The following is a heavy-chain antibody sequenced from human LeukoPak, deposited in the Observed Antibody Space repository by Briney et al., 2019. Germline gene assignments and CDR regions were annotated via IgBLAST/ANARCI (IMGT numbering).Heavy chain of an antibody. J-gene: IGHJ4*02. V-gene: IGHV1-69*05. CDR1: GGTFSSYA. CDR3: ASAPPAAVRESFDY. D-gene: IGHD2-2*01. Sequence: ASVKVSCKASGGTFSSYAISWVRQAPGQGLEWMGGIIPIFGTANYAQKFQGRVTITTDESTSTAYMELSSLRSEDTAVYYCASAPPAAVRESFDYWGQGTLVTVSS. CDR2: IIPIFGTA.